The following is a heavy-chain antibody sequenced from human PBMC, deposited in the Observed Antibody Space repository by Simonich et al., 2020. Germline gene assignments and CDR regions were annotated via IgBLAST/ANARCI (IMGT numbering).Heavy chain of an antibody. Sequence: QLQLQESGPGLVKPSETLSLTCTFSGGSISSSSYYWGWIRQPPGKGLEWIGSIYYSGRTHNNPSLKSRVTISVDTSKNQFSLKLSAVTAADTAVYYCARHAGFAFDIWGQGTMVTVSS. CDR1: GGSISSSSYY. V-gene: IGHV4-39*01. CDR3: ARHAGFAFDI. CDR2: IYYSGRT. J-gene: IGHJ3*02. D-gene: IGHD6-13*01.